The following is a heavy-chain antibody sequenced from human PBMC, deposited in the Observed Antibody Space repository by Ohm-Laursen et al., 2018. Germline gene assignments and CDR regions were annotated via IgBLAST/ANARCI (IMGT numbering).Heavy chain of an antibody. D-gene: IGHD1-26*01. J-gene: IGHJ5*02. CDR3: ARDRGWELRTANNWFDP. CDR1: GGTFSSYA. V-gene: IGHV1-69*13. Sequence: SVKVSCKASGGTFSSYAISWVRQAPGQGLEWMGGIIPIFGTANYAQKFQGRVTITADESTSTAYMELSSLRSEDTAVYYCARDRGWELRTANNWFDPWGQGTLVTVSS. CDR2: IIPIFGTA.